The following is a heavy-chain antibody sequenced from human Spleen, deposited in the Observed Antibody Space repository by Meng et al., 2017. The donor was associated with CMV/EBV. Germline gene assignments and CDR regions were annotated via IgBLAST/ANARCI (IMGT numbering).Heavy chain of an antibody. CDR2: IRYDGSNK. J-gene: IGHJ5*02. V-gene: IGHV3-30*02. CDR3: ARGIYDSSGSS. Sequence: GESLKISCAASGFTFSSYGMHWVRQAPGKGLEWVAFIRYDGSNKYYADSVKGRFTISRDNAKNSLYLQMNSLRAEDTPVYYCARGIYDSSGSSWGQGTLVTVSS. D-gene: IGHD3-22*01. CDR1: GFTFSSYG.